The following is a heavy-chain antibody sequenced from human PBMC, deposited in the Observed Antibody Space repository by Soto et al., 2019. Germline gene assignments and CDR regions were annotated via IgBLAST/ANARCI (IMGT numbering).Heavy chain of an antibody. CDR1: GFTFSSYA. V-gene: IGHV3-23*01. CDR2: ISGSGGST. J-gene: IGHJ4*02. D-gene: IGHD3-10*01. CDR3: ATPVLSTMVRGVIIFRDY. Sequence: PGGSLRLSCAASGFTFSSYAMSWVRQAPGKGLEWVSAISGSGGSTYYADSVKGRFTISRDNSKNTLYLQMNSLRAEDTAVYYCATPVLSTMVRGVIIFRDYWGQGTLVTVSS.